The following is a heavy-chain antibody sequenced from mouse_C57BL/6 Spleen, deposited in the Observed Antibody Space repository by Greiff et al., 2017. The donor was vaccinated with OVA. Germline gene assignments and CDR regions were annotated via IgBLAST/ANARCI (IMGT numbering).Heavy chain of an antibody. CDR3: AREDDYENYYAMDY. D-gene: IGHD2-4*01. J-gene: IGHJ4*01. CDR1: GYAFSSYW. Sequence: SGAELVKPGASVKISCKASGYAFSSYWMNWVKQRPGKGLEWIGQIYPGDGDTNYNGKFKGKATLTADKSSSTAYMQLSSLTSEDSAVYFCAREDDYENYYAMDYWGQGTSVTVSS. V-gene: IGHV1-80*01. CDR2: IYPGDGDT.